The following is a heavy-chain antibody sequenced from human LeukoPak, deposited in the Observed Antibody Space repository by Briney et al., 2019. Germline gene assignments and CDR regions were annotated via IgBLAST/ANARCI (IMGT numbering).Heavy chain of an antibody. CDR2: IKQDGSEK. CDR1: GFTFSNYW. J-gene: IGHJ4*02. Sequence: GGSLRLSCAASGFTFSNYWMNWVRQAPGEGLEWVANIKQDGSEKYYVDSVEGRFTVSRDNAKNSLFLRMNSLRAEDTAVYYCARGGGYYGSETYGIPSDYWGQGALVFVSS. D-gene: IGHD3-10*01. V-gene: IGHV3-7*01. CDR3: ARGGGYYGSETYGIPSDY.